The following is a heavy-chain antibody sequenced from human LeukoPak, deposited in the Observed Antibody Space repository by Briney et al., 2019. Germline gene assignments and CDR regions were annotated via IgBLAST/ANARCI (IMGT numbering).Heavy chain of an antibody. CDR3: ARDGSSSESY. Sequence: SETLSLTCAVYGGSFSGYYWSWIRQPPGKGLEWIGEINHSGSTNYNPSLKSRLPISVDTSKNQFFLKLSSVTAADTAVYYCARDGSSSESYWGQGTLVTVSS. V-gene: IGHV4-34*01. J-gene: IGHJ4*02. CDR1: GGSFSGYY. CDR2: INHSGST. D-gene: IGHD6-6*01.